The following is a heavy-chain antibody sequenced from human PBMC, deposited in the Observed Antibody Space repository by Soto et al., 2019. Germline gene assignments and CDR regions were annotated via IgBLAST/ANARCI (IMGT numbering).Heavy chain of an antibody. V-gene: IGHV4-31*03. D-gene: IGHD3-16*02. Sequence: SETLSLTCTVSGGSISSGGYYWSWIRQHPGKGLEWIGYIYYSGSTYYNPSLKSRVTISVDTSKNQFSLKLSSVTAADTAVYYCARVMITFGGVIANNWFDPWGQGTLVTVSS. CDR2: IYYSGST. CDR3: ARVMITFGGVIANNWFDP. CDR1: GGSISSGGYY. J-gene: IGHJ5*02.